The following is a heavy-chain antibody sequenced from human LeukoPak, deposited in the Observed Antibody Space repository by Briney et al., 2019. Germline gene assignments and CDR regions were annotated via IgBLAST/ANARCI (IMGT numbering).Heavy chain of an antibody. J-gene: IGHJ4*02. V-gene: IGHV3-7*01. CDR3: ARDMIVSNDILTGYYTYYDY. D-gene: IGHD3-9*01. CDR2: IKQDGSEK. Sequence: GGSLRLSCAASGFTFDDYAMHWVRQAPGKGLEWVANIKQDGSEKYYVDSVKGRSTISRDNAKNSLYLQMNSLRAEDTAVYYCARDMIVSNDILTGYYTYYDYWGQGTLVTVSS. CDR1: GFTFDDYA.